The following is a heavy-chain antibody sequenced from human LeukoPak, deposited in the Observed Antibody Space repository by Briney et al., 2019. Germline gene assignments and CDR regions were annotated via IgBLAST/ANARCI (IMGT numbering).Heavy chain of an antibody. Sequence: GASVKVSCKASGGTFSSYAISWVRQAPGQGLEWMGGIIPIFGTANYAQKFQGRVTITADESTSTAYMELSSLRSEDTAVYYCARGGDYDSSGYYNWSDPWGQGTLVTVSS. V-gene: IGHV1-69*13. CDR3: ARGGDYDSSGYYNWSDP. J-gene: IGHJ5*02. D-gene: IGHD3-22*01. CDR2: IIPIFGTA. CDR1: GGTFSSYA.